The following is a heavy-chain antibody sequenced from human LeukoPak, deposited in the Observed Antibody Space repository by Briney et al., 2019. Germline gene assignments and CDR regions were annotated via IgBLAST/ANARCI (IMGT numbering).Heavy chain of an antibody. CDR1: GFIFTNYA. V-gene: IGHV3-23*01. CDR3: ARVPAGVIGMKDAFDI. Sequence: PGGSLRLSCAASGFIFTNYAMSWVRQAPGKGLQWVSTISGTGDSTYYADSVKGRFTISRDNSKNTLYLQMNSLRAEDTAVYYCARVPAGVIGMKDAFDIWGQGTMVTVSS. J-gene: IGHJ3*02. D-gene: IGHD3-16*02. CDR2: ISGTGDST.